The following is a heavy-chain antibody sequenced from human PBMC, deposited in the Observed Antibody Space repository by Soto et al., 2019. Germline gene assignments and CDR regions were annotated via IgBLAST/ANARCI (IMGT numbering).Heavy chain of an antibody. CDR3: GVNKYDNTAGAFDL. Sequence: PGGSLRLSCAASGFSFRSLAMHWVRQAPGKGLEWVALVSFDGGSTYYAESVKGRFTASRDNSKDTLHLQMNSLRADDTDVYYCGVNKYDNTAGAFDLWGQGTMVTVSS. D-gene: IGHD5-18*01. CDR1: GFSFRSLA. J-gene: IGHJ3*01. CDR2: VSFDGGST. V-gene: IGHV3-30*03.